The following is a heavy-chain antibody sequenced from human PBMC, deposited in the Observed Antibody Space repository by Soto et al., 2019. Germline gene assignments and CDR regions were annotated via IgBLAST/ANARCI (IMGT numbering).Heavy chain of an antibody. V-gene: IGHV1-3*01. D-gene: IGHD3-10*01. CDR2: INAGNGRE. CDR1: GYTFTSYT. J-gene: IGHJ4*02. CDR3: ARGGGWVGEASFDS. Sequence: QVQLEQSGAEVKKPGASVKVSCKTSGYTFTSYTLHWVRQAPGQGLEWMGWINAGNGREKYSQRFQDRFSLSTDKSATPAYMELRSLRSEDTAVYYCARGGGWVGEASFDSWGQGTQVTVSS.